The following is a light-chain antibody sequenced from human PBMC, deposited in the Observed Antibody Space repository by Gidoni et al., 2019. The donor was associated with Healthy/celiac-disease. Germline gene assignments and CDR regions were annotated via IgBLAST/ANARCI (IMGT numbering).Light chain of an antibody. J-gene: IGKJ4*01. CDR3: QQRSNWPGT. CDR1: QSVSSY. CDR2: DAS. V-gene: IGKV3-11*01. Sequence: IVLTQSPATLSLSPGERATLSCRASQSVSSYLAWYQQKPGQAPRLLIYDASNRATGIPARFSGSGSGTDFTLTISSLEPEDLTFYYCQQRSNWPGTFGGGTKVEIK.